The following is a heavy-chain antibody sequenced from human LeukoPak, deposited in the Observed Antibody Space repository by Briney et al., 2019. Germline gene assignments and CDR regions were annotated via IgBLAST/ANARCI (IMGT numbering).Heavy chain of an antibody. CDR2: MNPNSGGT. J-gene: IGHJ4*02. Sequence: ASVKVSCKASGYTFTSYDINWVRQATGQGLEWMGWMNPNSGGTNYAQKFQGRVTMTRDTSISTAYMELSRLRSDDTAVYYCVLWFGELYYFDYWGQGTLVTVSS. D-gene: IGHD3-10*01. CDR3: VLWFGELYYFDY. CDR1: GYTFTSYD. V-gene: IGHV1-2*02.